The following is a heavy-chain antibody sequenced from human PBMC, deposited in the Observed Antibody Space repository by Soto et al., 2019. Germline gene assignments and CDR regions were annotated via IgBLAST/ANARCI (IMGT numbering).Heavy chain of an antibody. V-gene: IGHV3-13*01. CDR1: GFTFSSYD. Sequence: PGGSLRLSCAASGFTFSSYDMHWVRQATGKGLEWVSAIGTAGDTYYPGSVKGRFTISRENAKNSLYLQMNSLRAEDTAVYYCARDTRRIAAAGLENYYYYYGMDVRGQGTTVTVSS. J-gene: IGHJ6*02. CDR2: IGTAGDT. CDR3: ARDTRRIAAAGLENYYYYYGMDV. D-gene: IGHD6-13*01.